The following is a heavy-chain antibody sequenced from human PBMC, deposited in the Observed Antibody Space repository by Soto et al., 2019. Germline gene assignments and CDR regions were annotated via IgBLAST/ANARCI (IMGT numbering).Heavy chain of an antibody. J-gene: IGHJ4*02. CDR3: AGFNVAMGAAPLEY. D-gene: IGHD1-26*01. Sequence: SVKVSCKASGGTFNTYGISWVRQAPGQGIEWMGGIIPLFGTTNYAQKFKGRVTITAAESKNTVYLQMNSLRGEDTAIYYCAGFNVAMGAAPLEYWGQGTQVTVSS. CDR1: GGTFNTYG. CDR2: IIPLFGTT. V-gene: IGHV1-69*13.